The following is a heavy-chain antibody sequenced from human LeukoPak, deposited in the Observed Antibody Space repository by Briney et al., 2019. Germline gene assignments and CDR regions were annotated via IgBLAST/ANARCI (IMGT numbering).Heavy chain of an antibody. CDR2: IIPIFGTA. J-gene: IGHJ4*02. Sequence: SVKVSCKASGGTFSSYAISWVQQAPGQGLEWMGGIIPIFGTANYAQKFQGRVTITADESTSTAYMELSSLRSDDTAVYYCARALDSSGAFDYWGQGTLVTVSS. CDR3: ARALDSSGAFDY. CDR1: GGTFSSYA. V-gene: IGHV1-69*13. D-gene: IGHD3-22*01.